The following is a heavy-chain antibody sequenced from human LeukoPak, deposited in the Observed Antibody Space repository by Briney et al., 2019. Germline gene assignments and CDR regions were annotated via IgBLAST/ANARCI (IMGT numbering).Heavy chain of an antibody. J-gene: IGHJ4*02. Sequence: PSETLSLTCSVSGGSIISSNYYWGWIRQPPGKGLEWIGSIYQSGSGSSYYNPSLKSRVTISGDTSKNQFSLKLSSVTAADTAVYFCARLAYHDFWGDYSHPFDYWGQGILVTVSS. CDR3: ARLAYHDFWGDYSHPFDY. D-gene: IGHD3/OR15-3a*01. CDR1: GGSIISSNYY. V-gene: IGHV4-39*01. CDR2: IYQSGSGSS.